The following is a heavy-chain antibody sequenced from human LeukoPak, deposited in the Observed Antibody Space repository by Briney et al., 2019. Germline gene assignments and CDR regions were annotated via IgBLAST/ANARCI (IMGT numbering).Heavy chain of an antibody. CDR1: GFALHDYI. D-gene: IGHD5-18*01. V-gene: IGHV3-48*04. J-gene: IGHJ4*02. CDR2: ISISSSTI. CDR3: ARGGYHAYYLDY. Sequence: GGSLRLSCEASGFALHDYIMSWVRQAPGKGLEWISQISISSSTIYYRDSVKGRLTISRDNAKNTLYLQMNSLRAEDTAVYYCARGGYHAYYLDYWGQGSLVTVSS.